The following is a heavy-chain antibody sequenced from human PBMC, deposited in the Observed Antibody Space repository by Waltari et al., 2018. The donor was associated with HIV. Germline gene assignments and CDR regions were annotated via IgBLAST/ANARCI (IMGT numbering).Heavy chain of an antibody. CDR1: GFVFADSN. J-gene: IGHJ6*02. CDR2: ITWDGRGT. V-gene: IGHV3-43*01. CDR3: AKDMGDCRTSSCYGGMDV. D-gene: IGHD2-2*01. Sequence: EHLVESGGAVVQPGGSLRLSCSFSGFVFADSNIHWAVQLQGKVLEWVSLITWDGRGTSYADSVKGRFTISRDKTRMSLYLQMNSLRREDTALYYCAKDMGDCRTSSCYGGMDVWGQGTTVTVSS.